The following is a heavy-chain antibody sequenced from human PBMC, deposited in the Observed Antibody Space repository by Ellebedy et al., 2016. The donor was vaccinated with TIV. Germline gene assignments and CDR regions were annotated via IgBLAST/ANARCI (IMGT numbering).Heavy chain of an antibody. CDR3: ARVDLGLAFDY. V-gene: IGHV3-53*01. J-gene: IGHJ4*02. CDR1: GFSLSSNY. Sequence: GGSLRLSCAVSGFSLSSNYMSWVRQAPGKGPEWVSIIYSAGNTYYADSVKGRFTISRDTSKNTVFLQMNSLRAEDTAVYYCARVDLGLAFDYWGRGTLVTVSS. CDR2: IYSAGNT. D-gene: IGHD3/OR15-3a*01.